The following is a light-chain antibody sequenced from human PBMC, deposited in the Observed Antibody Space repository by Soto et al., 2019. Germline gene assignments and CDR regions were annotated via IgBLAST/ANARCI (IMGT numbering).Light chain of an antibody. V-gene: IGLV2-14*01. J-gene: IGLJ2*01. CDR2: EVT. CDR1: SGDIGSYTY. Sequence: QSALTQPASVSGSPGQSITISCTGTSGDIGSYTYVSWYQQYPGKAPKLLISEVTNRPSGVSNRFSGSKSGNTASLTISGLQAEDEDHYYCSSYTTNSPPVVFGGGTKLTVL. CDR3: SSYTTNSPPVV.